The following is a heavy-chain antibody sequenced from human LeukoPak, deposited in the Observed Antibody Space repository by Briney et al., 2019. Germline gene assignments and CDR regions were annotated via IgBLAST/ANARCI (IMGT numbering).Heavy chain of an antibody. CDR3: AMYYDILTGYFPNY. J-gene: IGHJ4*02. CDR1: GYTFTGYY. V-gene: IGHV1-2*02. Sequence: ASVKVSCKASGYTFTGYYMHWVRQAPGQGLEWMGWINPNSGGTNYVQKFQGRVTMTRDTSISTAYMELSRLRSNDTAVYYCAMYYDILTGYFPNYWGQGTLVTVSS. CDR2: INPNSGGT. D-gene: IGHD3-9*01.